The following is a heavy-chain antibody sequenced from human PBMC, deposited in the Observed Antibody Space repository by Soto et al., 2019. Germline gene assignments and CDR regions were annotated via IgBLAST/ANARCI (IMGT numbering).Heavy chain of an antibody. CDR3: ARGTGSSWYDP. J-gene: IGHJ5*02. CDR1: GYTFISHY. V-gene: IGHV1-2*02. Sequence: QVQLVQSGAEVKKPGASVSISCRASGYTFISHYMHWVRQAPGHGLEWMGWINTRNGVTKYAQGFQDRVTMTRDASINTAYMQLTWLTSDDTAVYYCARGTGSSWYDPWGQGTLVTVSS. D-gene: IGHD3-10*01. CDR2: INTRNGVT.